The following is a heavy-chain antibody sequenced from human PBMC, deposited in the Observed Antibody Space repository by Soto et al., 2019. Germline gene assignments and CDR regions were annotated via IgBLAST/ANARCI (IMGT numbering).Heavy chain of an antibody. D-gene: IGHD7-27*01. CDR2: IYSSGNT. J-gene: IGHJ5*02. CDR1: GASVGSGDYY. V-gene: IGHV4-30-4*01. CDR3: ARRVTGGGERFDP. Sequence: PSETLSLTCTVSGASVGSGDYYWTWIRQPPGKDLEWIGYIYSSGNTNYNPSLRSRVTMSKDTSKNQFSLNLSSVTAADTAVYYCARRVTGGGERFDPWGQGTLVTVSS.